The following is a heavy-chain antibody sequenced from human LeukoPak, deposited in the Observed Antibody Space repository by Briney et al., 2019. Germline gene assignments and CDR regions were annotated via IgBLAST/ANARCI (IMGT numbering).Heavy chain of an antibody. CDR3: ATGNGHAFDI. CDR1: GFTFSSYW. J-gene: IGHJ3*02. D-gene: IGHD3-10*01. V-gene: IGHV3-74*01. CDR2: IKSDGSST. Sequence: HPGGSLRLSCAASGFTFSSYWMHWVRQAPGKGLVWVSSIKSDGSSTSYADSVKGRLTISRDNARNTLYLQMNSLRTEDTAVYYRATGNGHAFDIWGQGTMVTVSA.